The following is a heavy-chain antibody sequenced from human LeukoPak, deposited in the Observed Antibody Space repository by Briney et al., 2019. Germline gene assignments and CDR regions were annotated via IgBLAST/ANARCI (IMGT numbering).Heavy chain of an antibody. CDR1: GFTLISYW. CDR2: INQDGTEK. D-gene: IGHD2-2*01. CDR3: ARDADCTSTSCFDY. V-gene: IGHV3-7*01. Sequence: GGSLRLSCATSGFTLISYWMTWVRQAPGKGLEWVGNINQDGTEKYYVDSVKGRFTISRDNAKNSLYLQMNSLRAEDTAVYYCARDADCTSTSCFDYWGQGTLVTVSS. J-gene: IGHJ4*02.